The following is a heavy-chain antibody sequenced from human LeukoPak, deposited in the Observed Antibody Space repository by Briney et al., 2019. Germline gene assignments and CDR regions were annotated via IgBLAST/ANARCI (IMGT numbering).Heavy chain of an antibody. CDR2: IWYDGSNK. CDR3: ARDPGGVVYFDY. J-gene: IGHJ4*02. Sequence: GGSLRLSCAASGFSFSSYGMHWVRQAPGKGLEWVAVIWYDGSNKYYADSVKGRFTISRDNSKNTLYLQMNTLRAEDTAVYYCARDPGGVVYFDYWGQGTLVTVSS. D-gene: IGHD2-8*01. CDR1: GFSFSSYG. V-gene: IGHV3-33*08.